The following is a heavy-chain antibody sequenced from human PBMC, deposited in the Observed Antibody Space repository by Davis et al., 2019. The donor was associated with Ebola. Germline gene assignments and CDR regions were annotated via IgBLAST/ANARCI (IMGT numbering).Heavy chain of an antibody. D-gene: IGHD4-17*01. J-gene: IGHJ4*02. CDR3: ARTPQYTAYGSFFDL. Sequence: SETLSLTCNVSGGSISSSGYYWGWVRQPPGRGLEWIANIYYSGTTNYNPSLKSRVTISGDTSKNQFSLNVNSVTAADTAMYYCARTPQYTAYGSFFDLWGQGALVTVSS. CDR1: GGSISSSGYY. CDR2: IYYSGTT. V-gene: IGHV4-61*05.